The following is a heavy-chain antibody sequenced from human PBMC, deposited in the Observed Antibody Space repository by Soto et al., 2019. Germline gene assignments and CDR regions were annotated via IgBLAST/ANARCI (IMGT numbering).Heavy chain of an antibody. J-gene: IGHJ4*02. CDR1: GFTFTRYS. V-gene: IGHV3-21*01. Sequence: GGSLRLSCAASGFTFTRYSMNWVRQAPGKGLEWVSSISSTTNYIYYADPMKGRFTVSRDNAKNPVYLEMNSLSAEDTALYYCARESEDLTSNFDYWGQGTLVTVSS. CDR3: ARESEDLTSNFDY. CDR2: ISSTTNYI.